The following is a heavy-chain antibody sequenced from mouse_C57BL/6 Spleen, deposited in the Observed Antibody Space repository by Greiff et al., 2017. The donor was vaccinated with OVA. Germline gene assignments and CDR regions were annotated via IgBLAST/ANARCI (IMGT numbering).Heavy chain of an antibody. D-gene: IGHD2-5*01. CDR2: IYPRDGST. V-gene: IGHV1-78*01. CDR1: GYTFTDHT. Sequence: VQLQQSDAELVKPGASVKISCKVSGYTFTDHTIHWMKQRPEQGLEWIGYIYPRDGSTKYNEKFKGKATVTADKSSSTAYMQLNSLTSEDSAVYFCASPSYYSNWYFDVWGTGTTVTVSS. J-gene: IGHJ1*03. CDR3: ASPSYYSNWYFDV.